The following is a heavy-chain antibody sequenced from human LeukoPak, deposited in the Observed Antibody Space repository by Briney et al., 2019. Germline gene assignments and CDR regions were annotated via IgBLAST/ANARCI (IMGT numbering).Heavy chain of an antibody. CDR1: GGSISSYY. V-gene: IGHV4-59*01. Sequence: KPSETLSLTCTVSGGSISSYYWSWIRQPPGKGLGWIGDIYYSGSTNYNPSLKSRVTISVDTSKNQFSLKLSSVTAADTAVYYCARDRAHYYDSSGHAFDIWGQGTMVTVSS. D-gene: IGHD3-22*01. CDR3: ARDRAHYYDSSGHAFDI. CDR2: IYYSGST. J-gene: IGHJ3*02.